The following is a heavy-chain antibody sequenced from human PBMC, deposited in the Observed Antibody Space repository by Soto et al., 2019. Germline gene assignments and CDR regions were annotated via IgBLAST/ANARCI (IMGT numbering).Heavy chain of an antibody. Sequence: QVQLVQSGAEVKKPGSSVKVSCKASGGTFSSYTISWVRQAPGQGLEWMGRIIPILGIANYAQKFQGRVTTTADKSTSTADMELSSLRSEDTAVYYCARDAGGYYYYGMDVWGQGTTVTVSS. V-gene: IGHV1-69*08. J-gene: IGHJ6*02. CDR3: ARDAGGYYYYGMDV. CDR1: GGTFSSYT. D-gene: IGHD2-15*01. CDR2: IIPILGIA.